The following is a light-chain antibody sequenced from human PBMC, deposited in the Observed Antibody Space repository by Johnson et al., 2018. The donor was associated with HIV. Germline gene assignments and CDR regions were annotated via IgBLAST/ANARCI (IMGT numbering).Light chain of an antibody. CDR1: SSNIGNNY. V-gene: IGLV1-51*01. CDR2: DNN. Sequence: QSVLTQPPSVSAAPGQKVTISCSGSSSNIGNNYVSWYQQLPGTAPKLLIYDNNKRPSGIPDRFSGSKSGPSATLGLTGLQTGDEADYYCGTWDASLSVNVFGPGTKVTVL. CDR3: GTWDASLSVNV. J-gene: IGLJ1*01.